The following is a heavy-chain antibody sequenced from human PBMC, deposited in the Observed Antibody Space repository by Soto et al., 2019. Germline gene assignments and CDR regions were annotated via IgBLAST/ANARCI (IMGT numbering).Heavy chain of an antibody. Sequence: GGSLRLSCAASGFTFSSYGMHWVRQAPGKGLEWVAVISYDGSNKYYADSVKGRFTISRDNSKNTLYLQMNSLRAEDTVVYYCAKDRAAFTVYAILMSSFDYWGQGTLVTVSS. CDR2: ISYDGSNK. D-gene: IGHD2-8*01. V-gene: IGHV3-30*18. CDR1: GFTFSSYG. CDR3: AKDRAAFTVYAILMSSFDY. J-gene: IGHJ4*02.